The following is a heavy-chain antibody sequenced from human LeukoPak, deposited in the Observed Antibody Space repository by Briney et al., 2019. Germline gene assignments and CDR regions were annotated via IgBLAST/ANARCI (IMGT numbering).Heavy chain of an antibody. CDR2: IYWDDDK. D-gene: IGHD4/OR15-4a*01. V-gene: IGHV2-5*02. CDR3: AHIGAGAFFNY. CDR1: GFSLSTRGVG. Sequence: GSGPTLVKPTQTLTLTFTFSGFSLSTRGVGVGWIRQPPGKALEWLALIYWDDDKRYSPSLKSRLTITKDTSKNQVVLTMTNMDPVDTATYYCAHIGAGAFFNYWGQGTLVTVSS. J-gene: IGHJ4*02.